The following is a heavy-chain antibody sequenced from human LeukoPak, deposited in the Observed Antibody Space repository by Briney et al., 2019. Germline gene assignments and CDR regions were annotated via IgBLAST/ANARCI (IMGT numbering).Heavy chain of an antibody. CDR1: GYTFSGYY. V-gene: IGHV1-2*06. Sequence: ASVKVSCKASGYTFSGYYIHWVRQAPGQGLEWMGRINPNNGGTNYAQKFQGRVTMTRDMSMSTAYMELSRLRSDDTAVYYCAGEDNSSGYRPFDIWGQGTMVTVPS. CDR3: AGEDNSSGYRPFDI. CDR2: INPNNGGT. D-gene: IGHD3-22*01. J-gene: IGHJ3*02.